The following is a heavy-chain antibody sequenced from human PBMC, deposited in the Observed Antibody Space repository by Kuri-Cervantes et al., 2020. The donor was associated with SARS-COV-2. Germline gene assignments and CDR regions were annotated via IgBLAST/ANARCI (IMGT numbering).Heavy chain of an antibody. V-gene: IGHV4-61*09. Sequence: SETLSLTCTVSGGSISSGSYYWSWIRQPAGKGLEWIGYIYTSGSTNYNPSLKSRVTISVDTSKNQFSLKLSSVTAADTAVYYCARVGTTVQDYWGQGTLVAVSS. CDR2: IYTSGST. J-gene: IGHJ4*02. CDR1: GGSISSGSYY. CDR3: ARVGTTVQDY. D-gene: IGHD4-11*01.